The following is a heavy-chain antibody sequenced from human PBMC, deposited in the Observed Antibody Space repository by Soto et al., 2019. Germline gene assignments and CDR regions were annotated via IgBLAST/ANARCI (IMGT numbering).Heavy chain of an antibody. J-gene: IGHJ5*02. V-gene: IGHV2-5*01. CDR2: IYWNDEK. CDR3: AHRVNMARGPYNYFGP. Sequence: SGPTLVNPTQTLTLTCSFSGFSLTTGVGVGWIRQPPGKALEWLAIIYWNDEKLYNPSLKTRLTITKDTSKNQVVPTVTDMDPVDTATYYCAHRVNMARGPYNYFGPWGQGTLVTV. D-gene: IGHD3-10*01. CDR1: GFSLTTGVG.